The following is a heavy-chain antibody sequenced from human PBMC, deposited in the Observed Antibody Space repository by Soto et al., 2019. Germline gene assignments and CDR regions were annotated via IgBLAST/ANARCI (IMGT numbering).Heavy chain of an antibody. CDR2: ISAYNGNT. D-gene: IGHD3-10*01. J-gene: IGHJ2*01. Sequence: QVQLVQSGAEVKKPGASVKVSCKASGYTFTSYGISWVRQAPGQGLEWMGWISAYNGNTNYAQKLQGRVTMTTDTSTSTAYRELRSLRSDDTAVHYCARQSSPICFGVLLSNWYFYLWGRGTLVTVSS. CDR3: ARQSSPICFGVLLSNWYFYL. V-gene: IGHV1-18*01. CDR1: GYTFTSYG.